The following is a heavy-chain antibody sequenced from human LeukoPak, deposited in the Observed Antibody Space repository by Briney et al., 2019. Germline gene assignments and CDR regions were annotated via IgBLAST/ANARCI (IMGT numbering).Heavy chain of an antibody. J-gene: IGHJ4*02. V-gene: IGHV3-30*18. CDR2: VSHDGSAK. D-gene: IGHD3-10*01. CDR3: TKELGASGSSHMCYFDY. Sequence: GGSLRLSCAASGFXLRNHGINWVRQAPGKGLEWVAVVSHDGSAKFYADSVKGRFTISRDNPNNILYLQMNSLRPEGTAVYYCTKELGASGSSHMCYFDYWGQGILVTVS. CDR1: GFXLRNHG.